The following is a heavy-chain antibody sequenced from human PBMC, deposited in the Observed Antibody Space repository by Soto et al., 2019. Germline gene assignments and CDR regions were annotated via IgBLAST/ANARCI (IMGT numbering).Heavy chain of an antibody. CDR2: IYTSGST. J-gene: IGHJ6*02. CDR1: GGSISSYY. D-gene: IGHD3-3*01. Sequence: PSETLSLTCTVSGGSISSYYWSWIRQPAGKGLEWLGRIYTSGSTNYNPSLKSRVTMSVDTSKNQFSLKLSSVTAADTAVYYCARGTIFGVVSEGMDVWGQGTTVTVSS. V-gene: IGHV4-4*07. CDR3: ARGTIFGVVSEGMDV.